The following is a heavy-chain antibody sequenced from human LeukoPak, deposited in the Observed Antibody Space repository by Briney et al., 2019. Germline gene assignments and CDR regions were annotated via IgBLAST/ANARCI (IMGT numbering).Heavy chain of an antibody. Sequence: GGSLRLSWAASWFTVSMYGMSWARHPPGRWRGWVSAISGSCGSTYYEDSVKGRFTISRDNSKNTLYLQMNSLRAEDTAVYYCAKVAARDSSGYYSHFDYWGQGTLVTVSS. CDR2: ISGSCGST. CDR1: WFTVSMYG. J-gene: IGHJ4*02. D-gene: IGHD3-22*01. CDR3: AKVAARDSSGYYSHFDY. V-gene: IGHV3-23*01.